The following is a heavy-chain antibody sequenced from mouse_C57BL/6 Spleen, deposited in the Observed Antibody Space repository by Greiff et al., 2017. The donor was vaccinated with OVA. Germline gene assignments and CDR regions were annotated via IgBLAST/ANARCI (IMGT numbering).Heavy chain of an antibody. D-gene: IGHD1-1*01. V-gene: IGHV1-55*01. CDR3: ARRGYYYGSSYGYFDY. J-gene: IGHJ2*01. CDR2: IYPGSGST. Sequence: QVQLQQPGAELVKPGASVKMSCKASGYTFTSYWITWVKQRPGQGLEWIGDIYPGSGSTNYNEKFKSKATLTVDTSSSTAYMQLSSLTSEDSAVYYCARRGYYYGSSYGYFDYWGQGTTLTVSS. CDR1: GYTFTSYW.